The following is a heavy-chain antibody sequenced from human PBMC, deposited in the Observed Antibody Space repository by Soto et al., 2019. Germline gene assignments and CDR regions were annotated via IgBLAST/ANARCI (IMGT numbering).Heavy chain of an antibody. CDR1: GFSFGDYY. CDR2: ISSGGNTI. J-gene: IGHJ4*02. V-gene: IGHV3-11*01. Sequence: QMQLVESGGNLVKPGGSLRLSCSGSGFSFGDYYMNWIRKAPGKGLEWVSYISSGGNTISYSDSVKGRFTISRDNAKKSVYLEMDSLRPEDTAVYYCARRLCLDVWGQGTLVTVSS. D-gene: IGHD2-2*01. CDR3: ARRLCLDV.